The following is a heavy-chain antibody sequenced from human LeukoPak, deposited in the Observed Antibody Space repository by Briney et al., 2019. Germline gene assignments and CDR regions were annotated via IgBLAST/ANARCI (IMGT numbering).Heavy chain of an antibody. CDR1: GGSISSDY. V-gene: IGHV4-59*01. Sequence: MSSETLPLTCTVSGGSISSDYWSWIRQPPGKGLEWIGYIYYSGSTNYNPSLKSRVTISVDTSKNQFSLKLSSVTAADTAVYYCATSPGDYLLGDYYMDVWGKGTTVTVSS. CDR2: IYYSGST. CDR3: ATSPGDYLLGDYYMDV. D-gene: IGHD4-17*01. J-gene: IGHJ6*03.